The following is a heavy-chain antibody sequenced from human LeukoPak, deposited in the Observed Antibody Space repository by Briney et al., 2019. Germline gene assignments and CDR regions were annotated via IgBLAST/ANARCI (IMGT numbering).Heavy chain of an antibody. CDR1: GASINSGFY. CDR3: AGYLAGQPSGPNR. J-gene: IGHJ5*02. V-gene: IGHV4-38-2*02. D-gene: IGHD6-13*01. CDR2: FYKSGTT. Sequence: SETLSLTCTISGASINSGFYWGWIRQPPGKGLEWMVSFYKSGTTYYNSSLKSRVSISIDTSKTQFSLKLNSVTAADTAVYYCAGYLAGQPSGPNRWGPGTLVTVSS.